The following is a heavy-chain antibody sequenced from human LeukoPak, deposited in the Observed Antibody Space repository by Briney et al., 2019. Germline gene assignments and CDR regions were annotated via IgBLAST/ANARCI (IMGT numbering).Heavy chain of an antibody. CDR3: ARVPTVTGEDWFDP. J-gene: IGHJ5*02. CDR1: GYTFTGYY. V-gene: IGHV1-2*02. CDR2: INPNSGGT. Sequence: ASVKVSCKASGYTFTGYYMHWVRQAPGQGLEWMGWINPNSGGTNYAQKFQGRVTMTRDTSISTAYMELSRLRSDDTAVYYCARVPTVTGEDWFDPWGQGTLVTVSS. D-gene: IGHD4-17*01.